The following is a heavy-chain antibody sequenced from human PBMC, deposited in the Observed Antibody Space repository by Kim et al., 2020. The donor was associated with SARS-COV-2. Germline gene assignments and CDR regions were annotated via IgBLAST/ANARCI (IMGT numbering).Heavy chain of an antibody. CDR3: ARGAGDYGDFDY. V-gene: IGHV1-69*13. J-gene: IGHJ4*02. Sequence: SVKVSCKASGGTFSSYAISWVRQAPGQGLEWMGGIIPIFGTANYAQKFQGRVTITADESTSTAYMELSSLISEDTAVYYCARGAGDYGDFDYWGQGTLVTVSS. D-gene: IGHD4-17*01. CDR2: IIPIFGTA. CDR1: GGTFSSYA.